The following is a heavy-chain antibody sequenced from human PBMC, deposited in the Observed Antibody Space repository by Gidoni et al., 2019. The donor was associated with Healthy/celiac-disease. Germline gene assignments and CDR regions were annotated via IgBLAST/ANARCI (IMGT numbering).Heavy chain of an antibody. D-gene: IGHD6-13*01. V-gene: IGHV3-49*05. Sequence: EVQLVESGGGLVKPGRSLRLSCTASGFTFGDYAMSWFRQAPGKGLEWVGFIRSKAYGGTTEYAASVKGRFTISRDDSKSIAYLQMNSLKTEDTAVYYCTRVPAYSSTPVAPGYWGQGTLVTVSS. CDR2: IRSKAYGGTT. CDR3: TRVPAYSSTPVAPGY. CDR1: GFTFGDYA. J-gene: IGHJ4*02.